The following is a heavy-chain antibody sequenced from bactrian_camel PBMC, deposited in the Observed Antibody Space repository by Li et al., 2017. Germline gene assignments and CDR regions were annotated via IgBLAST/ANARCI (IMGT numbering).Heavy chain of an antibody. CDR2: INNHGGDSV. J-gene: IGHJ4*01. CDR3: AKDRAMVPGIEKDY. CDR1: GFTFSSYA. D-gene: IGHD6*01. V-gene: IGHV3S42*01. Sequence: VQLVESGGGLVQPGGSLRLSCAASGFTFSSYAMSWVRQAPGKGLERVAAINNHGGDSVWYADSVKGRFTIYKDNAKNTLYLQLNSLKTEDTAVYFCAKDRAMVPGIEKDYWSQGTQVTVS.